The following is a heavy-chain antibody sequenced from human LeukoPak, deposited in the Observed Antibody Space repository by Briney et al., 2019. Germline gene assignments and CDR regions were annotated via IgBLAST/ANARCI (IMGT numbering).Heavy chain of an antibody. D-gene: IGHD6-13*01. J-gene: IGHJ5*02. Sequence: SETLSLTCAVYGGPFSGYYWSWIRQPPGKGLEWIGEINHSGSTNYNPSLKSRVTISVDPSKNQFSLKLSSVTAADTAVYYCARARTGYSSSWYMSWFDPWGQGTLVTVSS. CDR1: GGPFSGYY. CDR3: ARARTGYSSSWYMSWFDP. V-gene: IGHV4-34*01. CDR2: INHSGST.